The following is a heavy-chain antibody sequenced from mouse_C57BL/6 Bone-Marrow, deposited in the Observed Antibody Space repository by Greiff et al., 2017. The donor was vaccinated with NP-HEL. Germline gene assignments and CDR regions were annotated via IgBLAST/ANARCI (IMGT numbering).Heavy chain of an antibody. V-gene: IGHV1-81*01. CDR1: GYTFTSYG. J-gene: IGHJ2*01. Sequence: VKVVESGAELARPGASVKLSCKASGYTFTSYGISWVKQRTGQGLEWIGEIYPRSGNTYYNEKFKGKATLTADKSSSTAYMELRSLTSEDSAVYFCASWGGDDYWGQGTTLTVSS. D-gene: IGHD1-1*02. CDR3: ASWGGDDY. CDR2: IYPRSGNT.